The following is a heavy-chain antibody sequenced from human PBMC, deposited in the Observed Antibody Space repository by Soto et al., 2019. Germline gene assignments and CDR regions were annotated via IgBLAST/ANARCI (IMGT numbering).Heavy chain of an antibody. J-gene: IGHJ4*02. CDR1: GFTFTNAW. V-gene: IGHV3-15*01. CDR3: GTVSIVRGIMLY. Sequence: EVQLVESGGGLVKPRGSLRISSAASGFTFTNAWMSWVSQAPGKGLEWVGRIKSKTDGGTTDYADPVKGRFTISRDDSKNTLYLQINSLNTEDTAGYYYGTVSIVRGIMLYWFQGSLFRVSS. CDR2: IKSKTDGGTT. D-gene: IGHD3-10*01.